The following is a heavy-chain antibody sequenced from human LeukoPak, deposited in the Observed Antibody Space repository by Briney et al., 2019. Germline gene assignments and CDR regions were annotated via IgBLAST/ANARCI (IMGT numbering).Heavy chain of an antibody. Sequence: GGSLRLSCAASGFTFSSFGLHWVRQAPGKGLEWVAFIGYIETNIHYADSVKGRFTISRDNAKNTLYLQMNSLRIEDTALYYCAKDQGGYICGCDYWGQGNLVSVSS. V-gene: IGHV3-30*02. CDR1: GFTFSSFG. CDR2: IGYIETNI. J-gene: IGHJ4*02. CDR3: AKDQGGYICGCDY. D-gene: IGHD5-18*01.